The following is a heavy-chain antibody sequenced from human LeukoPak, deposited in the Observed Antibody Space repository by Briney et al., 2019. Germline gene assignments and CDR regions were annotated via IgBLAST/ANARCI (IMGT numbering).Heavy chain of an antibody. CDR2: ISSSGSTI. CDR1: GFTFSDYY. J-gene: IGHJ4*02. V-gene: IGHV3-11*01. D-gene: IGHD2-15*01. CDR3: ASRTQYCSGGSCSDY. Sequence: PGGSLRLSCAASGFTFSDYYMSWIRQAPGKGLEWVSYISSSGSTIYYADSVKGRFTISRDNAKNSLYMQMNSLRAEDTAVYYCASRTQYCSGGSCSDYWGQGTLVTVSS.